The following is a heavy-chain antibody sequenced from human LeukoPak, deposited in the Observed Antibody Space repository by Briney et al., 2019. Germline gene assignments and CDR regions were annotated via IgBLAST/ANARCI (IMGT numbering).Heavy chain of an antibody. CDR2: ISYDGNNK. J-gene: IGHJ6*02. CDR3: ARGPDIVATPHYYYYGMDV. D-gene: IGHD5-12*01. Sequence: GGSLRLSCAASGFTFNTYAMHWVRQAPGKGLEWVAVISYDGNNKYYADSVKGRFTISRDNSKNTLYLQMNSLRGEDTAVYYCARGPDIVATPHYYYYGMDVWGQGTTVTVSS. V-gene: IGHV3-30-3*01. CDR1: GFTFNTYA.